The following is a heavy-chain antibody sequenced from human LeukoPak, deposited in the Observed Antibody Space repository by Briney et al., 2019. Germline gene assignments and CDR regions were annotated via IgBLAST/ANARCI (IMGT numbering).Heavy chain of an antibody. Sequence: PSETLSLTCTVSGGSISSHYWSWIQQPPGKGLEWIGYIYYSGSTNYNPSLKSRVTMSVDTSKNQFFLKLSSVTAADTAVYFCARGGWSLDFWGQGTLVTVSS. V-gene: IGHV4-59*11. CDR2: IYYSGST. J-gene: IGHJ4*02. CDR1: GGSISSHY. D-gene: IGHD6-19*01. CDR3: ARGGWSLDF.